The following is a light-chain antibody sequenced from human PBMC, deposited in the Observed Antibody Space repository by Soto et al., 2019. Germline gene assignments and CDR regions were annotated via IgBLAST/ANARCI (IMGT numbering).Light chain of an antibody. CDR1: QTVGRN. CDR2: HAS. V-gene: IGKV3-15*01. J-gene: IGKJ1*01. CDR3: HQYDNWPQP. Sequence: EIVMTQSPATLSVSPGERATLYCRASQTVGRNLAWYQQKPGQAPRLLIFHASTRATGIPARFSGSGSGTEFTLTISSLQSEDFAVYYCHQYDNWPQPFGQGTKVEIK.